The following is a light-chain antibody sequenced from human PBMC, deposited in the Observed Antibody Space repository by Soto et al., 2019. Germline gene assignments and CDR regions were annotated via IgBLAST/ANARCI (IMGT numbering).Light chain of an antibody. J-gene: IGKJ1*01. Sequence: EVVMTQSQDTLSVSPGERATLSCRASQSVSSNLAWYQQRLGQAPRLLIYGASTRATGISARISGSGSGTEFTLTISSLQSEDFAIYYCQQYNNWPRTFGQGTKVDIK. V-gene: IGKV3-15*01. CDR1: QSVSSN. CDR3: QQYNNWPRT. CDR2: GAS.